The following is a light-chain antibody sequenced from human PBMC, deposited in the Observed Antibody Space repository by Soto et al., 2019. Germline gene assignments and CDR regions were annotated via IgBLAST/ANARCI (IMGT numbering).Light chain of an antibody. V-gene: IGLV1-51*02. Sequence: QSVLPQPPSVSAAPGQKVTISCSGSNSNIGNTYVSWYQQLPGTAPKLLIYENNKRPSGIPDRFSGSKSDTSATLGITGLQTGDEADYYCGAWDSGLSGYVFGTGTKVTVL. CDR1: NSNIGNTY. CDR3: GAWDSGLSGYV. J-gene: IGLJ1*01. CDR2: ENN.